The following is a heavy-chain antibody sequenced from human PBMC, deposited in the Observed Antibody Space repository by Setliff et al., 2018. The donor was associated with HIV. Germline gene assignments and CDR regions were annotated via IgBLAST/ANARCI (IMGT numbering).Heavy chain of an antibody. CDR1: GYSFPNDW. Sequence: GESLKISCKDSGYSFPNDWIGWVRQKPGKGLEWVAIIFPRDSETRYSPSFEGQVTISVDRSLNTVYLQWSRLRASDSAIYYCTRHPLRPGIAGYFYFVDVWGTGTTVTVSS. CDR2: IFPRDSET. J-gene: IGHJ6*03. CDR3: TRHPLRPGIAGYFYFVDV. D-gene: IGHD3-9*01. V-gene: IGHV5-51*01.